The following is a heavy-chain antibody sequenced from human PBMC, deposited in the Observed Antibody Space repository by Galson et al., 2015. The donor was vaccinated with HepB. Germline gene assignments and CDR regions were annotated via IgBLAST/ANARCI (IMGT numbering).Heavy chain of an antibody. Sequence: SLRLSCAASGFTFSDYAMSWVRQAPGKGLEWVSGVSGNGGTTNYADSVKGRFTISRDKSKNTLYLQMNSLRDEDTAVYYCAKVLSRQWRTPSDFFDYWGQGTLVTVSS. J-gene: IGHJ4*02. V-gene: IGHV3-23*01. CDR2: VSGNGGTT. D-gene: IGHD6-19*01. CDR1: GFTFSDYA. CDR3: AKVLSRQWRTPSDFFDY.